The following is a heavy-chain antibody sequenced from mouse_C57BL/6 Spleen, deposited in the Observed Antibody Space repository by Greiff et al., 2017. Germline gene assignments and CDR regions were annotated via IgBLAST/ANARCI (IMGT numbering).Heavy chain of an antibody. CDR2: INPNNGGT. V-gene: IGHV1-26*01. J-gene: IGHJ4*01. CDR3: ARNTKAMDY. Sequence: VQLQQQSGPELVKPGASVKISCKASGYTFTDYYMNWVKQSHGKSLEWIGDINPNNGGTSYNQKFKGKATLTVDKSSSTAYMELRSLTSEDSAVYYCARNTKAMDYWGQGTSVTVSS. D-gene: IGHD1-1*01. CDR1: GYTFTDYY.